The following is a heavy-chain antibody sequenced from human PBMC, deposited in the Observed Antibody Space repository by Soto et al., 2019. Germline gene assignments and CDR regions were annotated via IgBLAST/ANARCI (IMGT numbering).Heavy chain of an antibody. CDR2: TNEGSGNT. CDR3: ARDDRSVSGVVTLDH. D-gene: IGHD3-3*01. V-gene: IGHV1-3*01. Sequence: VKVSCKATGYSFKNYAVHWVRQAPGQRLEWMGFTNEGSGNTRFSQKFQGRISITRDTSASTVYLDLSSLTSEDTAIYYCARDDRSVSGVVTLDHWGPGTLVTVSS. CDR1: GYSFKNYA. J-gene: IGHJ4*02.